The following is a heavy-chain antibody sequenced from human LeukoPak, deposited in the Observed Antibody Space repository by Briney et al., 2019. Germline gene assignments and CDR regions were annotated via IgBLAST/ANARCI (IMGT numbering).Heavy chain of an antibody. V-gene: IGHV1-2*02. D-gene: IGHD6-13*01. CDR3: ARGRIAAAEYYYFDY. J-gene: IGHJ4*02. CDR2: INPSSGGT. CDR1: GYTFTGYY. Sequence: ASVKVSCKASGYTFTGYYMYWVRQAPGQGLEWMGWINPSSGGTNYAQKFQGRVTMTRDTSINTAYMEVSSLRSDDTAVYYCARGRIAAAEYYYFDYWGQGTLVSVSS.